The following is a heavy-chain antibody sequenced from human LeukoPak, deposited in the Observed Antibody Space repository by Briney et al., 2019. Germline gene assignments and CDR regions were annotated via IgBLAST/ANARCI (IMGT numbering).Heavy chain of an antibody. D-gene: IGHD2-2*01. J-gene: IGHJ3*01. Sequence: GGSLRLSCAASGLIFSSYAMTWVRQAPGKGLEWVSSFGLYGGTTHYADPVKGRFTISRDNSENTLYLQMTSLRADDTAVYYCVKDSSTTSWYFAFDVWGQGTMVAVSS. V-gene: IGHV3-23*01. CDR3: VKDSSTTSWYFAFDV. CDR2: FGLYGGTT. CDR1: GLIFSSYA.